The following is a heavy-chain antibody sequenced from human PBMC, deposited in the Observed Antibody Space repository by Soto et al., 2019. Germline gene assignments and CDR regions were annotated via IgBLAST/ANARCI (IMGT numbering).Heavy chain of an antibody. V-gene: IGHV3-48*02. CDR2: ISSSSSTI. CDR3: AREVGYSSGWPIDY. D-gene: IGHD6-19*01. CDR1: GFTFSSYS. J-gene: IGHJ4*02. Sequence: GGSLRLSCAASGFTFSSYSMNWVRQAPGKGLEWVSYISSSSSTIYYADSVKGRFTSSRDNAKNSLYLQMNSLRDEDTAVYYCAREVGYSSGWPIDYWGQGTLVTVSS.